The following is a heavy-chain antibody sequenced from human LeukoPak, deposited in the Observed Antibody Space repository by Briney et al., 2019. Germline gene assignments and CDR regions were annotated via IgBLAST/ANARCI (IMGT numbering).Heavy chain of an antibody. CDR2: ISGGGGRT. CDR1: GFTFSTFA. D-gene: IGHD6-19*01. J-gene: IGHJ4*02. V-gene: IGHV3-23*01. CDR3: AARPTSTAVAPSDF. Sequence: GGSLRLSCAASGFTFSTFAMTWVREARGKGVEWVSTISGGGGRTYSADSVKGRFTISRDNSKTTLYLQMNSLRAEDTATYYCAARPTSTAVAPSDFWGQGTLVTVSS.